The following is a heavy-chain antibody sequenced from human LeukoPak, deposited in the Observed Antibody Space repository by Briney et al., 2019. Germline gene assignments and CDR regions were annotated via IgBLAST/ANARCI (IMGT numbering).Heavy chain of an antibody. V-gene: IGHV1-69*13. J-gene: IGHJ3*02. CDR2: IIPIFGTA. CDR1: GYTFTSYG. Sequence: SVKVSCKASGYTFTSYGISWVRQAPGQGLEWMGGIIPIFGTANYAQKFQGRVTITADESTSTAYMELSSLRSEDTAVYYCARGISSIAATELPGSVDIWGQGTMVTVSS. D-gene: IGHD6-6*01. CDR3: ARGISSIAATELPGSVDI.